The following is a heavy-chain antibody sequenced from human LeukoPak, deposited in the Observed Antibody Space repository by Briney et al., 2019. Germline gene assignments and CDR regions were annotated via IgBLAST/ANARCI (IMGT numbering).Heavy chain of an antibody. D-gene: IGHD3-10*01. CDR1: GFTLSSNS. Sequence: PGGSLRLSCAASGFTLSSNSMSWVRQAPGKGLEWVPVIYSGGSTYYSAPAKGRFTISRDKSKNTLYLQMNSLRAEDRAVYYCATTGGVGSNPCYYDGGMDVWGQGTTVTVSS. V-gene: IGHV3-53*01. CDR2: IYSGGST. CDR3: ATTGGVGSNPCYYDGGMDV. J-gene: IGHJ6*02.